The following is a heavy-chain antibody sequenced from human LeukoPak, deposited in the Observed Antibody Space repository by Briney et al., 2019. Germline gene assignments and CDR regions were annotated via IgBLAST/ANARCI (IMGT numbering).Heavy chain of an antibody. D-gene: IGHD2-2*03. J-gene: IGHJ4*02. Sequence: GGSLRLSCAASGFTFISSWMTWVRQAPGKGLEWVARIRSTPDGGATDYAAPVKGRFTISRDDSKKTLYLQMSSLRTEDTAVYYCATDLHFGYCTATSCANYWGQGTLVTVSS. V-gene: IGHV3-15*01. CDR1: GFTFISSW. CDR2: IRSTPDGGAT. CDR3: ATDLHFGYCTATSCANY.